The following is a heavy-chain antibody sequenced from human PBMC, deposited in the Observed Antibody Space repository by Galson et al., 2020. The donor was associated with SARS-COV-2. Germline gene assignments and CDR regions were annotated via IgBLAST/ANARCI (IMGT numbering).Heavy chain of an antibody. CDR3: AKEGYYGSGRLNYFDY. CDR1: GFTFSSYA. CDR2: ISGSGGNT. J-gene: IGHJ4*02. D-gene: IGHD3-10*01. V-gene: IGHV3-23*01. Sequence: GESLKISCAASGFTFSSYAMSWVRQAPGKGLEWVSVISGSGGNTYYADSVKGRFTISRDNSKNTLYLQMNTLRAEDTAVYYCAKEGYYGSGRLNYFDYWGQGTLVTVSS.